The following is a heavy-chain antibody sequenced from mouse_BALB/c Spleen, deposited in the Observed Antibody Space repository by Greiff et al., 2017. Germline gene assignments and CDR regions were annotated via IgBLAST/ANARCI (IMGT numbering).Heavy chain of an antibody. D-gene: IGHD2-12*01. Sequence: EVKLMESGGGLVKPGGSLKLSCAASGFTFSDYYMYWVRQTPEKRLEWVATISDGGSYTSYPDSVKGRFTISRDNAKNHLYLQMSSLKSEDTAMYYCARDDNYDGTIAMDYWGQGTSVTVSS. CDR2: ISDGGSYT. CDR3: ARDDNYDGTIAMDY. J-gene: IGHJ4*01. V-gene: IGHV5-4*02. CDR1: GFTFSDYY.